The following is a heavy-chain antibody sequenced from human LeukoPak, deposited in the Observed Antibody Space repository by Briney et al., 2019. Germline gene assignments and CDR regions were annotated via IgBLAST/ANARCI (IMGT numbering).Heavy chain of an antibody. CDR2: INHSGST. D-gene: IGHD6-13*01. V-gene: IGHV4-34*01. CDR1: GGSFSGYY. Sequence: SETLSLTCAVYGGSFSGYYWSWIRQPPGKGLEWIGEINHSGSTNYNPSLKSRVTISADTSKNQFFLNLNSVTAADTAVYYCARRGISQGYYMDVWGKGTTVTISS. J-gene: IGHJ6*03. CDR3: ARRGISQGYYMDV.